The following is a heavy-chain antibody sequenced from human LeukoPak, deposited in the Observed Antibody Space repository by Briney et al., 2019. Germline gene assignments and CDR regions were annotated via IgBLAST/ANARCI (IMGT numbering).Heavy chain of an antibody. D-gene: IGHD3-3*01. V-gene: IGHV4-39*01. CDR3: ASRLRFLEWLLSSSGGSDAFDI. CDR2: IYYRGST. J-gene: IGHJ3*02. Sequence: SETLSLTCTVSGGSISSSSYYWGWIRQPPGKGLECIGSIYYRGSTYYNPSLKSRVTISVDTSKNQFSLKLSSVTAADTAVYYCASRLRFLEWLLSSSGGSDAFDIWGQGTMVTVSS. CDR1: GGSISSSSYY.